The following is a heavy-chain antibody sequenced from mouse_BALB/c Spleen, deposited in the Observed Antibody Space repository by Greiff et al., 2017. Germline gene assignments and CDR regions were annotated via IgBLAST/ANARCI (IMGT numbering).Heavy chain of an antibody. V-gene: IGHV1-15*01. Sequence: VLLLESGAELVRPGASVTLSCKASGYTFTDYEMHWVKQTPVHGLEWIGAIDPDTGGTAYNQKFKGKATLTADKSSSTAYMELRSLTSEDSAVYYCTRGGGGYHLFDYWGQGTTLTVSS. J-gene: IGHJ2*01. CDR1: GYTFTDYE. D-gene: IGHD2-2*01. CDR3: TRGGGGYHLFDY. CDR2: IDPDTGGT.